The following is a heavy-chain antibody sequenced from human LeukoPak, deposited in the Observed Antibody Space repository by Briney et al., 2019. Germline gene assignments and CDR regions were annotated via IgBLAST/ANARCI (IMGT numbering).Heavy chain of an antibody. J-gene: IGHJ6*03. V-gene: IGHV3-11*04. Sequence: GGSLRLSCAASGFTFSDYYMSWIRQAPGKGLEWVSYISSSGSTIYSADSVKGRFTISRDNAKNSLYLQMNSLRAEDTAVYYCARAPAWSSSSWYYMDVWGKGTTVTVSS. CDR3: ARAPAWSSSSWYYMDV. CDR2: ISSSGSTI. D-gene: IGHD6-13*01. CDR1: GFTFSDYY.